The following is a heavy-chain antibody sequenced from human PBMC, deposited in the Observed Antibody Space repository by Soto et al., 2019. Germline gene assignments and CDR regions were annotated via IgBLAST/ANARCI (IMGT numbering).Heavy chain of an antibody. Sequence: PSETLSLTCTVSGGSISSTSYYWGWVRQPPEKGLEWIGAISYGGSTYHNPSLRSRVTIFVDTSKSQFSLDLTSVTAADTAVYYCARHRRETGTYAQPLDYWGQGALVTGLL. J-gene: IGHJ4*02. CDR2: ISYGGST. CDR3: ARHRRETGTYAQPLDY. CDR1: GGSISSTSYY. V-gene: IGHV4-39*01. D-gene: IGHD1-1*01.